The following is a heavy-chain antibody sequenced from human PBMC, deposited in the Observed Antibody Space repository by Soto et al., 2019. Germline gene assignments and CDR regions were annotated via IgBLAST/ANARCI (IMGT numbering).Heavy chain of an antibody. D-gene: IGHD6-13*01. CDR3: ARVRWQLGGWFDP. CDR2: IYYSGST. Sequence: SETLSLTCTVSGGSISSYYWSWIRQPPGKGLEWIGYIYYSGSTNYNPSLKSRVTISVDTSKNQFSLKLSSVTAADTAVYYCARVRWQLGGWFDPWGQGTLVTVS. V-gene: IGHV4-59*01. CDR1: GGSISSYY. J-gene: IGHJ5*02.